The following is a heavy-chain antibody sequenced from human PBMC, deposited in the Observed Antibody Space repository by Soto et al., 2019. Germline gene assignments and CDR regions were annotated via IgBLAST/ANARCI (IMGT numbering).Heavy chain of an antibody. Sequence: QVRLVQSGTQVEKPGASVNLSCMTSGYTFTDYYIHWVRQAPGQGLEWMGIINPSGGSTSYAQKFQGRVTMTRDASTSTVYLELSGLTYDDTAVYFCARALTEFDSCGPGTRVTVSS. J-gene: IGHJ4*02. D-gene: IGHD7-27*01. CDR3: ARALTEFDS. CDR2: INPSGGST. CDR1: GYTFTDYY. V-gene: IGHV1-46*01.